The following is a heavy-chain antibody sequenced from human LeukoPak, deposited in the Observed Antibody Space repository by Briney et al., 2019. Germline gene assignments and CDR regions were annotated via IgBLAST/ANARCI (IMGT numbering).Heavy chain of an antibody. Sequence: GASVKVSCKASGYSFTSYAINWVRQAPGQGLEWIGSLNTNTGNPTYAQGFTGRFVFSLDTSVSTAYLQISSLKAEDTAVYFCARYIREEEGWYFDLWGRGTLVTVSS. CDR3: ARYIREEEGWYFDL. D-gene: IGHD1-26*01. CDR2: LNTNTGNP. CDR1: GYSFTSYA. V-gene: IGHV7-4-1*02. J-gene: IGHJ2*01.